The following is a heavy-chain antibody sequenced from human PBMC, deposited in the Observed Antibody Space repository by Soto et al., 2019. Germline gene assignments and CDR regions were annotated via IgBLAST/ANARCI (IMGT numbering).Heavy chain of an antibody. Sequence: QGQLVQSGAEVKKPGSSVKVSCKASGGPFSSYAISWVRQAPGQGLAWMGGIIPIFGTANYAQKLQGRVTITADQSTSAAYMELRSMRSEDTDAYYCARGVRGDYVWGGYRQNWFDPWGQGTLVTVSS. CDR1: GGPFSSYA. CDR3: ARGVRGDYVWGGYRQNWFDP. D-gene: IGHD3-16*02. V-gene: IGHV1-69*01. J-gene: IGHJ5*02. CDR2: IIPIFGTA.